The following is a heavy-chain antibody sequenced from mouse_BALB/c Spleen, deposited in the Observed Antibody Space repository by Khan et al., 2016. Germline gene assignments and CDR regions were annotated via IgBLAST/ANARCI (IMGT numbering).Heavy chain of an antibody. Sequence: QVQLKESGPGLVAPSQSLSITCTVSGFSITGFAVNWVRQPPGKGLEWLGVIWGDGSTDYDSALKSRLSISKDDSKSKVFLKMNNQQTEDTARYYCASYYDYDGGFAYWGQGTLVTVSA. CDR3: ASYYDYDGGFAY. CDR2: IWGDGST. CDR1: GFSITGFA. V-gene: IGHV2-6-7*01. D-gene: IGHD2-4*01. J-gene: IGHJ3*01.